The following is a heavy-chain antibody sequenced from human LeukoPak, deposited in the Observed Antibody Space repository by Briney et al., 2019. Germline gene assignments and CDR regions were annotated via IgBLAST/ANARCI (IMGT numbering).Heavy chain of an antibody. J-gene: IGHJ5*02. Sequence: GGSLRLSCAASGFTFRTFSMNWVRQAPGKGLEWLSYISSGSSPIYYADSVKGRFTISRHNSKNTLYLQMNSLRAEDTAVYYCARVSGYGSGSYYPRFDPWGQGTLVTVSS. D-gene: IGHD3-10*01. CDR1: GFTFRTFS. CDR3: ARVSGYGSGSYYPRFDP. CDR2: ISSGSSPI. V-gene: IGHV3-48*01.